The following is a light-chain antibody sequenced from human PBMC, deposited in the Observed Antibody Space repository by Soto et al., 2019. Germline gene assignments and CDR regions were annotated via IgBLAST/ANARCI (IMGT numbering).Light chain of an antibody. J-gene: IGKJ2*01. V-gene: IGKV2-30*01. Sequence: DVVMTQSPLSLPVTLGQPASISCRSSQSLAYSDGNTYLNWFQQRPGQSPRRLIYKVCNRDSGVADRCRGSGSSTDCTLKISRVEAEDVVVFYCLQVTRWPPYTFGQGTKLEIK. CDR3: LQVTRWPPYT. CDR2: KVC. CDR1: QSLAYSDGNTY.